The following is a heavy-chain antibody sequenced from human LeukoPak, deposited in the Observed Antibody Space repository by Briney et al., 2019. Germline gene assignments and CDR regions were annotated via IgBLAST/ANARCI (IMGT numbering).Heavy chain of an antibody. D-gene: IGHD4-17*01. Sequence: PSETLSLTCTVSGGSISSSNYYWGWIRQPPGKGLEWIGSIYYTGGTYYNPSLKSRVTMSIDASKKQFSLKLSSVTAADTAVYYCATLGDFPFDYWGQGTLVTVSS. V-gene: IGHV4-39*07. CDR2: IYYTGGT. CDR3: ATLGDFPFDY. CDR1: GGSISSSNYY. J-gene: IGHJ4*02.